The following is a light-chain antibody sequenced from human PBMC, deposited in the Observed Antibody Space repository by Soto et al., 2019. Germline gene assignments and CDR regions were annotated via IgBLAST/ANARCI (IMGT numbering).Light chain of an antibody. J-gene: IGLJ1*01. V-gene: IGLV2-18*02. CDR2: EVS. CDR1: SSDVGSYNR. CDR3: SSYTSSSTYV. Sequence: QSVLNQPPSVSGSAGQSVTISCTGTSSDVGSYNRVSWYQQPPGTAPKLMIYEVSNRPSGVPDRFSGSKSGNTASLTISGLQAEDEADYYCSSYTSSSTYVFGTGTKVTVL.